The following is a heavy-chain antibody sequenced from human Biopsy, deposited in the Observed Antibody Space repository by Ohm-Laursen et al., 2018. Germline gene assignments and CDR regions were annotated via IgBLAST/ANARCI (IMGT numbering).Heavy chain of an antibody. V-gene: IGHV4-4*07. CDR1: GGSTNDYF. D-gene: IGHD1-14*01. CDR2: IYTSGIT. Sequence: SDTLSLTCSVSGGSTNDYFWSWIRQPAGQGLEWIGQIYTSGITNYNPSLKSRVTMSVDTSKNKFSLRVSSVTAADTAVYYCARDRDRRGWFDPWGQGTLVTVSS. CDR3: ARDRDRRGWFDP. J-gene: IGHJ5*02.